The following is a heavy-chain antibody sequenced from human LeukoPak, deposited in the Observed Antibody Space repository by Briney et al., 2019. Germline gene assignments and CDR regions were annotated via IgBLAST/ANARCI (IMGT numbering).Heavy chain of an antibody. CDR2: IKQDGSEK. Sequence: GGSLRLSCAASGFTFSSYWMSWVRQAPGKGLEWVANIKQDGSEKYYVDSVKGRFTISRDNAKNSLYLQMNSLRAEDTAVYYCARLSLLPYYYGMDVWGQGTTVTVSS. J-gene: IGHJ6*02. CDR1: GFTFSSYW. D-gene: IGHD3-10*01. V-gene: IGHV3-7*01. CDR3: ARLSLLPYYYGMDV.